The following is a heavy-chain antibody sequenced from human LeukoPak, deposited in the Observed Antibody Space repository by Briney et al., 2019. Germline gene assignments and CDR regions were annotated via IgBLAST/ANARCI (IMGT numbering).Heavy chain of an antibody. J-gene: IGHJ4*02. CDR3: TKYSGRIDY. Sequence: GGSLRLSCTASGFTFGDYAMSWLRQAPGKGLEGVGFIRSKAYGGTTEYDASVKGRFTISRDDYKSIAYLQMNSLKPEDTAVYYCTKYSGRIDYWGQGTLVTVSS. CDR2: IRSKAYGGTT. D-gene: IGHD5-18*01. CDR1: GFTFGDYA. V-gene: IGHV3-49*03.